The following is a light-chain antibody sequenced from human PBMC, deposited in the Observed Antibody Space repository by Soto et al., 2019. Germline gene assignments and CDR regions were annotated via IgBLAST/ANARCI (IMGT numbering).Light chain of an antibody. Sequence: DIQMTQSPSSLSASVGDRVTITCRASQSISSYLNWYQQKPGKAPKLLIYAASSLQSGVPSRFSGSGSGADFTLTISSLQPEDSATYDCQQSYSTPPTFGQGTRLEIK. CDR2: AAS. V-gene: IGKV1-39*01. CDR1: QSISSY. J-gene: IGKJ5*01. CDR3: QQSYSTPPT.